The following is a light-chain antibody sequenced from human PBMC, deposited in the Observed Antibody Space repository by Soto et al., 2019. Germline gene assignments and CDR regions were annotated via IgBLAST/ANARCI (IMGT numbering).Light chain of an antibody. CDR3: ASWDDSLNGHV. CDR1: RSHIASNT. V-gene: IGLV1-44*01. J-gene: IGLJ1*01. Sequence: QSVLTQPPSASGTPGQRVTVSCSGSRSHIASNTVNWYQQLPGTAPKLLIYSNDQRPSGVPDRFSASKSGTSASLAISGLQSEDEADYYCASWDDSLNGHVFGTGTKVTVL. CDR2: SND.